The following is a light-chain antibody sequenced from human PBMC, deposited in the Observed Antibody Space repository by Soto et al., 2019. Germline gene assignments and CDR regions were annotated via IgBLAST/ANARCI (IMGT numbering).Light chain of an antibody. CDR1: SSDVGGYNY. CDR3: SSYTTSSTLV. CDR2: EVS. V-gene: IGLV2-14*01. J-gene: IGLJ2*01. Sequence: QSVLNQPASVSGSPGQSITISCTGTSSDVGGYNYVSWYQQHPGKAPKVMIYEVSDRPSGVSNRFSGSKSGNTASLTISGLQAEDETDYYCSSYTTSSTLVFGGVTELTVL.